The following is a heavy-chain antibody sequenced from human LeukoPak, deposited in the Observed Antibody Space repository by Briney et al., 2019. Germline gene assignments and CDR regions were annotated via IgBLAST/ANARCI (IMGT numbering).Heavy chain of an antibody. Sequence: PGRSLRLSCAASGSTFDDYAMHWVRQAPGKGLEWVSGISWNSGSIGYADSVKGRFTISRDNAKNSLYLQMNSLRAEDMALYYCAKGDDSSGFDAFDIWGQGTMVTVSS. J-gene: IGHJ3*02. CDR3: AKGDDSSGFDAFDI. D-gene: IGHD3-22*01. CDR1: GSTFDDYA. V-gene: IGHV3-9*03. CDR2: ISWNSGSI.